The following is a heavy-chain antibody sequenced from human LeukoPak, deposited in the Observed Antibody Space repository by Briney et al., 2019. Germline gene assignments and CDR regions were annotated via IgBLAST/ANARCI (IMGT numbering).Heavy chain of an antibody. CDR3: ARHAPAYYYDSSGPDY. CDR1: GYSFTSYW. J-gene: IGHJ4*02. Sequence: GASLKISCKGSGYSFTSYWIGWVRQMPGKGLEWMGIIYPGDSDTRYSPSFQGQVTISADKSISTAYLQWSSLKASDTAMYYCARHAPAYYYDSSGPDYWGQGTLVTVSS. D-gene: IGHD3-22*01. CDR2: IYPGDSDT. V-gene: IGHV5-51*01.